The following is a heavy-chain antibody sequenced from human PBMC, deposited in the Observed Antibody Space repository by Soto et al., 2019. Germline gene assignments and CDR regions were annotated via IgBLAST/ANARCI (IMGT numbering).Heavy chain of an antibody. J-gene: IGHJ4*02. CDR3: GTGRQGYDFSSAYSYEDYFDY. CDR1: GGSVSSYY. D-gene: IGHD3-3*01. V-gene: IGHV4-59*02. CDR2: ISYSGST. Sequence: PSETLSLTCTVSGGSVSSYYWSWIRQPPGKGLEWIGYISYSGSTNYNPSLKSRVTISVDTSKNQFSLKLSSVTAADTAVYYCGTGRQGYDFSSAYSYEDYFDYWGQGXLGTV.